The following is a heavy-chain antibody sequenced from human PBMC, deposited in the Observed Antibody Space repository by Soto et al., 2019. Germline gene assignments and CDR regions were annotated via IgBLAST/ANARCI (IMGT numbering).Heavy chain of an antibody. CDR1: GGSISSGAYS. CDR2: ISHSGIA. D-gene: IGHD3-22*01. J-gene: IGHJ3*02. Sequence: PSETLSLTCAVSGGSISSGAYSWSWIRQPPGKGLEWIGFISHSGIADYNPSLKSRVTISVDASKNQFSLRLSSVTAADTAMYYCARWMRSSGYFRYFHIWGQGTMVTVS. V-gene: IGHV4-30-2*01. CDR3: ARWMRSSGYFRYFHI.